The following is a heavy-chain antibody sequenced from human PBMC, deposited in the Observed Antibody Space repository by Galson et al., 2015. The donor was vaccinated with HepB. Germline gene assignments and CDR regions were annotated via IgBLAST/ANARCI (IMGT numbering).Heavy chain of an antibody. J-gene: IGHJ6*02. CDR2: INAYNGNT. V-gene: IGHV1-18*04. CDR3: ARGVTDIVATLFIAAAVSGGMDV. CDR1: GYTFTSYG. D-gene: IGHD5-12*01. Sequence: SVKVSCKASGYTFTSYGISWVRQAPGQGLEWMGWINAYNGNTNYAQKLQGRVTMTTDTSTSTAYMELRSLRSDDTAVYYCARGVTDIVATLFIAAAVSGGMDVWGQGTTVTVSS.